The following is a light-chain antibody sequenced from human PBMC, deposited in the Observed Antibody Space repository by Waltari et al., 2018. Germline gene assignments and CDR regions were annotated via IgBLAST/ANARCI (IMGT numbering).Light chain of an antibody. CDR1: QTVGKA. Sequence: EILLTPSPGTLPLSPGATATLSCRASQTVGKALTWYQQKPGQAPRLLIYDTSRRAPGIPDRFSGSVFGTDFSLTISRLEPEDFAVYYCQKYDRLPATFGQGTKVEIK. CDR2: DTS. CDR3: QKYDRLPAT. V-gene: IGKV3-20*01. J-gene: IGKJ1*01.